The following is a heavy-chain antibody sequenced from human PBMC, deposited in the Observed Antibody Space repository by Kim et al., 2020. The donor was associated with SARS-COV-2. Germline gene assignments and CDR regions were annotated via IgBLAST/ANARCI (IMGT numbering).Heavy chain of an antibody. D-gene: IGHD3-3*01. CDR2: ISGSSTYP. V-gene: IGHV3-11*05. Sequence: GGSLILSCAASGFTFSDYYMSWIRQAPGKGLEWVSHISGSSTYPNYADSVKGRFTISRDNAKNSLYLQMNSLRADDTAVYFCARVTNLGQPDYWGQGTLVTVSS. J-gene: IGHJ4*02. CDR3: ARVTNLGQPDY. CDR1: GFTFSDYY.